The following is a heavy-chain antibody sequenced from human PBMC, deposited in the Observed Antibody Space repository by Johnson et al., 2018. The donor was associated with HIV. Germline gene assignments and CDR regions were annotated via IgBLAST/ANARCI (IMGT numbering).Heavy chain of an antibody. CDR2: IGTAGDT. CDR3: AKSDSGYDAFDI. J-gene: IGHJ3*02. D-gene: IGHD5-12*01. CDR1: GLTFSKYD. V-gene: IGHV3-13*01. Sequence: VQLVESGGGLVQPGGSLRLSCEVSGLTFSKYDMHWVRQVTGKGLEWVSAIGTAGDTYYPGSVKGRFTISRENAKSSLYLQMNSLRAEDTAVYYCAKSDSGYDAFDIWGQGTVVTVSS.